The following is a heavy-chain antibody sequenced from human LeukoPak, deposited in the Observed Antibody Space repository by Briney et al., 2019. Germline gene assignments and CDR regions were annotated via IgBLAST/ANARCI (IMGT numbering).Heavy chain of an antibody. J-gene: IGHJ4*02. CDR1: VDTFTIDA. Sequence: ASVSVSFTSSVDTFTIDAISWGRQAPGQGGGGMGFITSYNPNTTSAQKLQGTVTMTTATSTSTAYMELRSLRSDDTAVYYCARSDWGSGILYWGQGTLVTVSS. D-gene: IGHD3-16*01. V-gene: IGHV1-18*01. CDR3: ARSDWGSGILY. CDR2: ITSYNPNT.